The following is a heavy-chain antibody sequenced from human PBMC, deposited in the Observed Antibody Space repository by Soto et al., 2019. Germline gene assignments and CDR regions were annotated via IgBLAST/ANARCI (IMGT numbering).Heavy chain of an antibody. CDR2: ISSSSSTI. D-gene: IGHD3-22*01. J-gene: IGHJ4*02. Sequence: EVQLVESGGGLVQPGGSLRLSCAASGFTFSSYSMNWVRQAPGKGLESVSYISSSSSTIYYADSVKGRFTISRDNAKNSLYLQMNSLRDEDTAVYYCARDYYDSSGYLGLLDYWGQGTLVTVSS. CDR3: ARDYYDSSGYLGLLDY. CDR1: GFTFSSYS. V-gene: IGHV3-48*02.